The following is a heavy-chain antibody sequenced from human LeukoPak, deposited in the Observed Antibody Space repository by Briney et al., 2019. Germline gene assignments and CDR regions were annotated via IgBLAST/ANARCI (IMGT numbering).Heavy chain of an antibody. CDR1: GGSISSGGYY. V-gene: IGHV4-31*03. D-gene: IGHD3-3*01. CDR3: ARQGVVTQFDY. CDR2: IYYSGST. Sequence: SQTLSLTCTVSGGSISSGGYYWRWLRQHPGKALEWIGYIYYSGSTYYNPSLKSRVTISVDTSKNQFSLKLSSVTAADTAVYYCARQGVVTQFDYWGQGTLVTVSS. J-gene: IGHJ4*02.